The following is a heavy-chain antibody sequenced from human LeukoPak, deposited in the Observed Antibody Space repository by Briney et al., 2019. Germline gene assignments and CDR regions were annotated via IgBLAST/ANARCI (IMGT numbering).Heavy chain of an antibody. Sequence: ASVKVSCKASGYTFTSYGISWVRQAPGQGLEWMGWISAYNGNTNYAQKLQGRVTMTTDTSTSTAYMELRSLRSDDTAVYYCPRAQSDYYDSTGYDYWGQGPLVTVSS. V-gene: IGHV1-18*01. J-gene: IGHJ4*02. D-gene: IGHD3-22*01. CDR2: ISAYNGNT. CDR3: PRAQSDYYDSTGYDY. CDR1: GYTFTSYG.